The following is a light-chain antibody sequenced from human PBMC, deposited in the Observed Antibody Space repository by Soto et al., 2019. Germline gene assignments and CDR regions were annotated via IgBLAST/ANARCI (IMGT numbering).Light chain of an antibody. CDR3: QQYGNSPWT. V-gene: IGKV3-20*01. Sequence: DIVLTQSPGTLCLSPGERATLSCRASQSVSSNYLAWYQQKRGQAPRLLLYGASSRATGIPDRFSGSGSGTDFTLTISRLEPEDFALYYCQQYGNSPWTFGQGTKVEL. J-gene: IGKJ1*01. CDR2: GAS. CDR1: QSVSSNY.